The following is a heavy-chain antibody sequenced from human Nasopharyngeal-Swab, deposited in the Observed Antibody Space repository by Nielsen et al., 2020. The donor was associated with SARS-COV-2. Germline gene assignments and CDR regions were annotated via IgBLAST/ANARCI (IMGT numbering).Heavy chain of an antibody. J-gene: IGHJ4*02. V-gene: IGHV3-23*01. CDR2: ISGSGGST. D-gene: IGHD3-3*01. CDR3: AKAYYDFWSGYRLITGTTHFDY. Sequence: WIRQPPGKGLEWVSAISGSGGSTYYADSVKGRFTISRDNSKNTLYLQMISLRAEDTAAYYCAKAYYDFWSGYRLITGTTHFDYWGQGTLVTVSS.